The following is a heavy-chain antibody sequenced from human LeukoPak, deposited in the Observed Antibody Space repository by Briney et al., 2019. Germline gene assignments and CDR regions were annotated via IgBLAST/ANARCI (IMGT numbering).Heavy chain of an antibody. V-gene: IGHV4-59*08. Sequence: SETLSLTCTVSGGSITSYYWSWMRQPPGKGLEWIGYIHYSRSTNYNPSLKSRVTISLDTSKNQFSLKLSSVTAADTALYYCTRDSGTYNWFDPWGQGTLVTVSS. CDR3: TRDSGTYNWFDP. CDR1: GGSITSYY. J-gene: IGHJ5*02. CDR2: IHYSRST. D-gene: IGHD1-26*01.